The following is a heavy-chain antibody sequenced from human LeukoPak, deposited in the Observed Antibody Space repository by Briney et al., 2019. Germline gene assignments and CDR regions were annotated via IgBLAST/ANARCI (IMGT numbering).Heavy chain of an antibody. V-gene: IGHV4-59*03. D-gene: IGHD3-10*01. J-gene: IGHJ4*02. CDR1: GGSLNYYY. Sequence: SGTLSLTCTFSGGSLNYYYWNWLRQPPGRGVEGMGLIYYRGSTNNKPSLTSRVTTSIDTSKKQFSLNLSSVTAADTAIYYCAGVFSGRRPFELWGQGILVTVSS. CDR3: AGVFSGRRPFEL. CDR2: IYYRGST.